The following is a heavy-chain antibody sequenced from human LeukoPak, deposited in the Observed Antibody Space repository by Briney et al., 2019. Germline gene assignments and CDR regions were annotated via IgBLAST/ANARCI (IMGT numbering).Heavy chain of an antibody. Sequence: VASVKVSCKASGYTFTGYYMHWVRQAPGQGLEWMGRIIPILGIANYAQKFQGRVTITADKSTSTAYMELSSLRSEDTAVYYCASSIAAAGNGGYWGQGTLVTVSS. D-gene: IGHD6-13*01. J-gene: IGHJ4*02. CDR2: IIPILGIA. CDR1: GYTFTGYY. V-gene: IGHV1-69*02. CDR3: ASSIAAAGNGGY.